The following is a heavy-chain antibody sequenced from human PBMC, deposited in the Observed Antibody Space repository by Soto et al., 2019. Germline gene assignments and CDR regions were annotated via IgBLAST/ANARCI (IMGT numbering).Heavy chain of an antibody. J-gene: IGHJ6*02. CDR1: GGSISTYL. Sequence: QVQLQESGPGLVKPSETLSLTCTVSGGSISTYLWTWIRQSPGKGLEWIGNVHYSGTTNYSPSLKSRVTISVDTSKNQFSLKLSSLTAADTALYYCAREDPADYYYYGIDVWGQGTTVTVSS. CDR3: AREDPADYYYYGIDV. V-gene: IGHV4-59*01. CDR2: VHYSGTT.